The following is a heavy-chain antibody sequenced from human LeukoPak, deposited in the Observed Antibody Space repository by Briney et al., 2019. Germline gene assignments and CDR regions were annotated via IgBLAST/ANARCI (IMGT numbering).Heavy chain of an antibody. D-gene: IGHD3-10*01. V-gene: IGHV4-39*07. Sequence: SETLSLTCTVSGGSISRSNYYWGWIRQPPGKGPEWIGSIYYIGSTYYNPSLKSRVTISVDTSKNQFSLKLSSVTAADTAVYYCARVARVRGVINSSNWFDPWGQGTLVTVSS. CDR1: GGSISRSNYY. J-gene: IGHJ5*02. CDR3: ARVARVRGVINSSNWFDP. CDR2: IYYIGST.